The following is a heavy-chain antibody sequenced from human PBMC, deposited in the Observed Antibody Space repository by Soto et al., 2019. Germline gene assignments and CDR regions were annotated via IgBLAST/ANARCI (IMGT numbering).Heavy chain of an antibody. CDR3: ARAKPLWEWLPHFDY. D-gene: IGHD3-3*01. J-gene: IGHJ4*02. Sequence: EVQLVESGGGLIQPGGSLRLSCADSGFTVSSNYMSWVRQAPGKGLEWVSVIYSGGSTYYADSVKGRFTISRDNSKNTLYLQMNSLRAEDTAVYYCARAKPLWEWLPHFDYWGQGTLVTVSS. CDR1: GFTVSSNY. V-gene: IGHV3-53*01. CDR2: IYSGGST.